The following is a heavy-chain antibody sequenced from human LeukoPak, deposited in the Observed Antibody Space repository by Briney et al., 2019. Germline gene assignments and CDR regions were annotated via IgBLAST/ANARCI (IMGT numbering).Heavy chain of an antibody. CDR2: INPSGGST. D-gene: IGHD2/OR15-2a*01. Sequence: ASVKVSCMASGYTFTSYYMHWVRQAPGQGLEWMGIINPSGGSTSYAQKSQGRVTMTRDTSTSTVYMELSSLRSEDTAVYYCARENSTWFDPWGQETLVTVYS. CDR3: ARENSTWFDP. V-gene: IGHV1-46*03. J-gene: IGHJ5*02. CDR1: GYTFTSYY.